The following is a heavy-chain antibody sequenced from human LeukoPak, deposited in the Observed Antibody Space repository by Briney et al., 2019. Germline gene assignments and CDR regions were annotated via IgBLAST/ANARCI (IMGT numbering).Heavy chain of an antibody. Sequence: SSETLSLTCAVYGXSFSGYYWSWIRQPPGKGLEWIGEINHSGSTNYNPSLRSRVTVSVHTSKNQLSLKLSSVTAADTAVYYCARQWLVSPLFDYWGQGTLVTVSS. D-gene: IGHD6-19*01. J-gene: IGHJ4*02. V-gene: IGHV4-34*01. CDR3: ARQWLVSPLFDY. CDR2: INHSGST. CDR1: GXSFSGYY.